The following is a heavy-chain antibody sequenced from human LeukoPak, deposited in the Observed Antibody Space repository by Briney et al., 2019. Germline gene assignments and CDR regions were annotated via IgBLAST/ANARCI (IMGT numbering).Heavy chain of an antibody. V-gene: IGHV3-30*02. Sequence: PGGSLRLSCAASGFTFSSYGMHWVRQAPGKGLEWVAFIRYDGSNKYYADSVKGRFTISRDNSKNTLYLQMNSLRAEDTAVYYCAKGWYGVNEYFQHWGQGTLVTVSS. CDR2: IRYDGSNK. D-gene: IGHD4-17*01. J-gene: IGHJ1*01. CDR1: GFTFSSYG. CDR3: AKGWYGVNEYFQH.